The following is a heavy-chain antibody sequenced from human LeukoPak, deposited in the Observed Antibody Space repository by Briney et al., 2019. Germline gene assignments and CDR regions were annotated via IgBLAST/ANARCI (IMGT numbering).Heavy chain of an antibody. CDR2: ISREGGIA. Sequence: GSLRLSCAASGFIFSTYDMHWVRQAPGKGLEWVAVISREGGIAYHADSVKGRFTISRDNSKNTLYLQMNSLRADDTAVYYCARHFTTGSIDHWGQGNLVTVSS. CDR1: GFIFSTYD. CDR3: ARHFTTGSIDH. D-gene: IGHD3-9*01. J-gene: IGHJ4*02. V-gene: IGHV3-30-3*01.